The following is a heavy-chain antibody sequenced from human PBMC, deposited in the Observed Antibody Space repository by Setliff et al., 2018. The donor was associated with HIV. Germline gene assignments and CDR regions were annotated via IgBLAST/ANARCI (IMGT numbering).Heavy chain of an antibody. V-gene: IGHV1-69*05. CDR1: GGTFSSYA. Sequence: SVKVSCKASGGTFSSYAISWVRQAPGQGLEWMGGIIPIFGTANYAQKFQGRVTITTDESTSTAYMELSSLRSEDTAVYYCAGVFWVYYDKEGPYDAFDIWGQGTMVTVSS. CDR3: AGVFWVYYDKEGPYDAFDI. CDR2: IIPIFGTA. D-gene: IGHD3-22*01. J-gene: IGHJ3*02.